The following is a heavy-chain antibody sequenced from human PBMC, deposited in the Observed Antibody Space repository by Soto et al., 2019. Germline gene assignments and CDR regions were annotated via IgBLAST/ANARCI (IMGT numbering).Heavy chain of an antibody. CDR3: ARDQFRYMRYNWNLDY. D-gene: IGHD1-20*01. CDR2: IWYDGSNK. J-gene: IGHJ4*02. V-gene: IGHV3-33*01. CDR1: GFTFRSYG. Sequence: HPGGSLRLSCAASGFTFRSYGMHWVRQAPGKGLEWVAVIWYDGSNKYYADSVKGRFTISRDNSKNTLYLQMNSLRAEDTAVYYCARDQFRYMRYNWNLDYWGQGTLVTVSS.